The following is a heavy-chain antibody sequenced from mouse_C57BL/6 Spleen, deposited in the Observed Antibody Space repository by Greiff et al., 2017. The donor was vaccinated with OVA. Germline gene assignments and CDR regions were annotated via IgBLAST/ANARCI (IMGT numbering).Heavy chain of an antibody. V-gene: IGHV1-80*01. D-gene: IGHD1-1*01. CDR1: GYAFSSYW. CDR3: AVTTVVAPYAMDY. CDR2: IYPGDGDT. J-gene: IGHJ4*01. Sequence: LQESGAELVKPGASVKISCKASGYAFSSYWMNWVKQRPGKGLEWIGQIYPGDGDTNYNGKFKGKATLTADKSSSTAYMQLSSLTSEDSAVYFCAVTTVVAPYAMDYWGQGTSVTVSS.